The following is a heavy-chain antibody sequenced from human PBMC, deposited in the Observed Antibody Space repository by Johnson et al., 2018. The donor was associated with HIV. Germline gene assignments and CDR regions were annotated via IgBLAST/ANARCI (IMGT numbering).Heavy chain of an antibody. Sequence: QVQLVESGGGVVQPGTSLRLSCAPSVVNFRGYAVHWVRQAPGKGLECVAVISYDGSNKYYADSVKGRFTISRDNSKNTLYLQMNSLRAEDTAVYYCASFAAAGDAFDIWGQGTMVTVSS. V-gene: IGHV3-30-3*02. J-gene: IGHJ3*02. D-gene: IGHD6-13*01. CDR1: VVNFRGYA. CDR3: ASFAAAGDAFDI. CDR2: ISYDGSNK.